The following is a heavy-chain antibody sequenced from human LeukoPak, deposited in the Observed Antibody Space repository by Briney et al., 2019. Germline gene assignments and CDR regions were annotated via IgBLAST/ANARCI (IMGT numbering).Heavy chain of an antibody. CDR3: ARGGYYDSSGPFDY. Sequence: SETLSLTCTVSGGSISSYYWSWIRQPPGEGLEWIGYIYYSGSTNYNPSLKSRVTISVDTSKNQFSLKLSSVTAADTAVYYCARGGYYDSSGPFDYWGQGTLVTVSS. J-gene: IGHJ4*02. D-gene: IGHD3-22*01. CDR2: IYYSGST. V-gene: IGHV4-59*01. CDR1: GGSISSYY.